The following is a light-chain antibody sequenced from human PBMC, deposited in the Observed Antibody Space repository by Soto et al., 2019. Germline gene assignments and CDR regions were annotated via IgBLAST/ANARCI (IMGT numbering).Light chain of an antibody. CDR2: GAS. V-gene: IGKV3-15*01. CDR3: QQHNSWPLT. Sequence: EIVMTQSPATLSVSPGERATLSCRASQSVSANLAWYQQKPGQAPRLLIYGASTGASGIPARFSGSGSGTEFTLTISSLQPEDFAVYYCQQHNSWPLTFGPGTKVDI. CDR1: QSVSAN. J-gene: IGKJ3*01.